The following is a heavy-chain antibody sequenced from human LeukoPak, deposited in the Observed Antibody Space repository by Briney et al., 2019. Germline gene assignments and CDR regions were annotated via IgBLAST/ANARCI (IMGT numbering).Heavy chain of an antibody. CDR1: GYTFSGYY. V-gene: IGHV1-2*02. J-gene: IGHJ4*02. CDR3: AIASASWLSNFDY. CDR2: ITPKSGGT. Sequence: ASVKVSCKASGYTFSGYYMRWVRQAPGQGLEWMGWITPKSGGTNYAQNFQGRVTMTRDTSISTAYMELSRLRSDDTAVYYCAIASASWLSNFDYWGQGTLVTVSS. D-gene: IGHD3-22*01.